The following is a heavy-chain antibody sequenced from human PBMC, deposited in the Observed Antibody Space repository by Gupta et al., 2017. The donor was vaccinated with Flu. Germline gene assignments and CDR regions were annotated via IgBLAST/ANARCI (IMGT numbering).Heavy chain of an antibody. CDR3: ARARGAYSSSSLVDY. J-gene: IGHJ4*02. CDR2: INPSGGST. Sequence: QVQLVQSGAEVKKPGASVKVSCKASGYTFTSYYMHWVRQAPGQGLEWMGIINPSGGSTSYAQKFQGRVTMTRDTSTSTVYMELSSLRSEDTAVYYCARARGAYSSSSLVDYWGQGTLVTVSS. CDR1: GYTFTSYY. V-gene: IGHV1-46*01. D-gene: IGHD6-6*01.